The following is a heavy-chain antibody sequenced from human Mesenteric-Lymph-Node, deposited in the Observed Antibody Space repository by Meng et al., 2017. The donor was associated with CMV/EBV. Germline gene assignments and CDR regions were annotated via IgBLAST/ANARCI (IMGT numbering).Heavy chain of an antibody. Sequence: ASVQVSCKSSGYTFTSYYIHWVGQAPGQGLEWLGWIDPNSGATNYAQKFQGRVTMTRDTSISTYYMELSRLKSHDTAVYYCARVTVMLPYAKDFDYWGQGTLVTVSS. D-gene: IGHD2-8*01. J-gene: IGHJ4*02. CDR2: IDPNSGAT. CDR1: GYTFTSYY. V-gene: IGHV1-2*02. CDR3: ARVTVMLPYAKDFDY.